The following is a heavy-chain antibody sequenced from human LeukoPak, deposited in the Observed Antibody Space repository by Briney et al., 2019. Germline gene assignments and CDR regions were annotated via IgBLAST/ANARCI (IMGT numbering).Heavy chain of an antibody. J-gene: IGHJ2*01. CDR1: GFTFSSYE. Sequence: GGSLRLSCAASGFTFSSYEMNWVRQAPGKGLEWVSYISSSGSTIYYADSVKGRFTSSRDNAKNSLYLQMNSLRAEDTAVYYCASSYWYFDLWGRGTLVTVSS. CDR3: ASSYWYFDL. CDR2: ISSSGSTI. V-gene: IGHV3-48*03.